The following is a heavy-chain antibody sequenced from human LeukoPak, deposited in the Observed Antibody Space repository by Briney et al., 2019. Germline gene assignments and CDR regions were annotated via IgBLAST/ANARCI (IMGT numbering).Heavy chain of an antibody. D-gene: IGHD3-16*02. Sequence: PSETLSLTCDVSGGSIDSTNWWNWVRQPPGKGLEWIGEIHHDGRINYNPSLKSRVTLSVDKSKNRFSLRLNSVTAADTAMYYCARSHDHLWGNYPDYWGQGTLVTVPS. CDR1: GGSIDSTNW. J-gene: IGHJ4*02. CDR2: IHHDGRI. CDR3: ARSHDHLWGNYPDY. V-gene: IGHV4/OR15-8*01.